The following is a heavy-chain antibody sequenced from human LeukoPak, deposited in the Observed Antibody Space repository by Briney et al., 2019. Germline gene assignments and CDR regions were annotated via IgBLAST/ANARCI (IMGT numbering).Heavy chain of an antibody. Sequence: ASVKVSFKASGGTFSIYAISWVRQAPGQGLEWMGGIIPIFGTANYAQKFQGRVTITADESTSTAYMELSSLRSEDTAVYYCARGSYYYDSSGVDYWGQGTLVTVSS. D-gene: IGHD3-22*01. CDR3: ARGSYYYDSSGVDY. CDR1: GGTFSIYA. J-gene: IGHJ4*02. V-gene: IGHV1-69*13. CDR2: IIPIFGTA.